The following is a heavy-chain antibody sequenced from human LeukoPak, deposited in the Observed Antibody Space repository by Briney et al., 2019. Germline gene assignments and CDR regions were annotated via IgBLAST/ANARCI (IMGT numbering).Heavy chain of an antibody. Sequence: SETLSLTCTVSGGSISSYYWSWIRQPPGKGLEWIGYIYYSGSTNYNPSLKSRVTISVDTSKNQFSLKLNSVTDADTAVYYCARDPRGGTSRDNWFDPWGQGTLVTVSS. CDR1: GGSISSYY. CDR3: ARDPRGGTSRDNWFDP. D-gene: IGHD1-1*01. V-gene: IGHV4-59*01. CDR2: IYYSGST. J-gene: IGHJ5*02.